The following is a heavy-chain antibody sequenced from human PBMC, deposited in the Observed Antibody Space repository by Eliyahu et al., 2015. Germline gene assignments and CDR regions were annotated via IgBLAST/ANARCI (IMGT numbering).Heavy chain of an antibody. J-gene: IGHJ4*02. D-gene: IGHD5-18*01. CDR2: ISSNGGST. Sequence: EVQLVESGGGLVQPGGSLRXSCSXSGFTFSSYAMHWVRQAPGKGLEYVSAISSNGGSTYYADSVKGRFTISRDNSKNTLYLQMSSLRAEDTAVYYCVKSGQLWLGEDWGQGTLVTVSS. CDR3: VKSGQLWLGED. CDR1: GFTFSSYA. V-gene: IGHV3-64D*06.